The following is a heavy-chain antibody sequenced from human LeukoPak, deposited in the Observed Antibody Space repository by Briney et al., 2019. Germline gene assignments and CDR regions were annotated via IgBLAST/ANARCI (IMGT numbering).Heavy chain of an antibody. CDR2: ISSSSSYI. J-gene: IGHJ4*02. CDR1: GFTFSSYS. V-gene: IGHV3-21*01. D-gene: IGHD3-22*01. Sequence: PGGSLRLSCAASGFTFSSYSMNWVRQAPGKGLEWVSSISSSSSYIYYTDSVKGRFTISRDNAKNSLYLQMNSLRAEDTAVYYCASGLDYYESSGYYPSGWGQGTLVTVSS. CDR3: ASGLDYYESSGYYPSG.